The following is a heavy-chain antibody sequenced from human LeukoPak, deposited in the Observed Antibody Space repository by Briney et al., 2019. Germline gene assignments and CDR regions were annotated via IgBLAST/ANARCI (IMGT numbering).Heavy chain of an antibody. CDR2: ISYDGSNK. J-gene: IGHJ4*02. CDR1: GFTFSSYG. D-gene: IGHD4-17*01. V-gene: IGHV3-30*03. Sequence: GRSLRLSCAASGFTFSSYGMHWVRQAPGKGLEWVAVISYDGSNKYYADSVKGRFTISRDNAKNSLYLQMNSLRAEDTAVYYCARCKNDYGDYNFDYWGQGTLVTVSS. CDR3: ARCKNDYGDYNFDY.